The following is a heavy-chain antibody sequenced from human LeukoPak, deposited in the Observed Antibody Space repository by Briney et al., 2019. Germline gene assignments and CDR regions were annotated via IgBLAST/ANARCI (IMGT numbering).Heavy chain of an antibody. CDR1: GGSISSYY. D-gene: IGHD1-26*01. V-gene: IGHV4-59*01. Sequence: SETLSLTCTVSGGSISSYYWSWIRQPPGKGLEWIAYIYYSGNTSYNPSLKSRVTISTNTSKKQFSLKLSSVTAADTAVYYCARGPGGGSYSDAFDIWGQGTMVTVSS. CDR2: IYYSGNT. J-gene: IGHJ3*02. CDR3: ARGPGGGSYSDAFDI.